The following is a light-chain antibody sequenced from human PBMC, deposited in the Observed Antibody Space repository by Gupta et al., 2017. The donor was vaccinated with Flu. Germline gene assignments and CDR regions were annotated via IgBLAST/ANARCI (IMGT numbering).Light chain of an antibody. Sequence: DLVLTQSPASLAVSLGERATINCKSSRSVLYTSNNKNYLAWLQQRPGQPPKVIIYWASTRESGVPDRFSGSGSGTDFTLTISGLQAEDVAVYYCQQYFTAPLTFGHGTKVEIK. CDR1: RSVLYTSNNKNY. CDR2: WAS. J-gene: IGKJ1*01. CDR3: QQYFTAPLT. V-gene: IGKV4-1*01.